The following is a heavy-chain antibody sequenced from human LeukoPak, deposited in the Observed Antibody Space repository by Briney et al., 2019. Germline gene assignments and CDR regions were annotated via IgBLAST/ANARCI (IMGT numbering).Heavy chain of an antibody. V-gene: IGHV3-33*01. CDR2: IWYDGSNK. Sequence: GGSLRLSCAASGFTFSSYGVHWVRQAPGKGLEWVAVIWYDGSNKDYADSVKGRFTISRDNSKDTLYLQMNSLRAEDTAVYYCARDAPGGRYFDYWGQGTLVTVSS. CDR1: GFTFSSYG. J-gene: IGHJ4*02. D-gene: IGHD1-26*01. CDR3: ARDAPGGRYFDY.